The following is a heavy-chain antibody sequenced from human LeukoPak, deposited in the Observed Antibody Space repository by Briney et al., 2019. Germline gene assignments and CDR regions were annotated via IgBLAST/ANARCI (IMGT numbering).Heavy chain of an antibody. CDR3: AKGLYINFVPDGFDI. Sequence: PGGSLRLSCAASGFTFTMFGMNWVRQAPGKGLEWVSYIDARSGIVYYADSVQGRFIISRDDAKDSVFLQMNSLRAEDTAVYYCAKGLYINFVPDGFDIWGQGTMVTVSP. D-gene: IGHD4-11*01. CDR1: GFTFTMFG. V-gene: IGHV3-48*01. J-gene: IGHJ3*02. CDR2: IDARSGIV.